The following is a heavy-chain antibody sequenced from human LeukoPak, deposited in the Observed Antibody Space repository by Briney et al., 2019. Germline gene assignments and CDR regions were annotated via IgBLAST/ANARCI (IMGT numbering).Heavy chain of an antibody. CDR3: AHSYAPPGDDIFGY. CDR1: GFSLSTSGMC. V-gene: IGHV2-70*11. J-gene: IGHJ4*02. D-gene: IGHD3-9*01. CDR2: IDWDDGK. Sequence: SGPALVKPTQTLTLTCTFSGFSLSTSGMCVRWIRQPPGKALEWLARIDWDDGKYYSTSLKTRLTISKDTSKNQVVLTMTNVDPVDTATYYCAHSYAPPGDDIFGYWGQGTLVTVSS.